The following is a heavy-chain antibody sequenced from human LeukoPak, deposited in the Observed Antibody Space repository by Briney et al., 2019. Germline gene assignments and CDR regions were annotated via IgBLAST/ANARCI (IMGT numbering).Heavy chain of an antibody. CDR2: IYSGGST. V-gene: IGHV3-66*01. Sequence: GGSLRLSCAASGFTVSNNYMSWVRQAPGKGLEWVSVIYSGGSTYYADSVKGRFTISRDNAKNSLYLQMNSLRAEDTAVYYCARDLDYYYYTDVWGKGTTVTVSS. CDR1: GFTVSNNY. CDR3: ARDLDYYYYTDV. J-gene: IGHJ6*03.